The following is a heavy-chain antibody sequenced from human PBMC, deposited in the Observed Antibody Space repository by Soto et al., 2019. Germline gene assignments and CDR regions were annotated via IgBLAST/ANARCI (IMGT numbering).Heavy chain of an antibody. J-gene: IGHJ4*02. V-gene: IGHV4-39*01. Sequence: SETLSLTCTVSGGSISSSSYYWGWVRQSPGKGLEWIGSIHYSGTTQFHPSLKTRVTISVDTLKNEFYLRLRSVTAADTAIYFCARHLKAVAAAMPFWGQGIPVTVSS. CDR2: IHYSGTT. D-gene: IGHD6-19*01. CDR1: GGSISSSSYY. CDR3: ARHLKAVAAAMPF.